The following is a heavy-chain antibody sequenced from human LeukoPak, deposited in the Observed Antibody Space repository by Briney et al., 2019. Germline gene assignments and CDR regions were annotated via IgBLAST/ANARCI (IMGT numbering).Heavy chain of an antibody. V-gene: IGHV4-59*08. CDR2: IYYSGST. D-gene: IGHD3-22*01. CDR1: GGSISSYY. Sequence: SETLSLTCTVSGGSISSYYWSWIRQPPGKGLEWIGYIYYSGSTNYNPSLKSRVTISVDTSKNQFSLKLSSVTAADTAVYYCARNRRYYDSSGDSDHWGQGTLVTVSS. J-gene: IGHJ4*02. CDR3: ARNRRYYDSSGDSDH.